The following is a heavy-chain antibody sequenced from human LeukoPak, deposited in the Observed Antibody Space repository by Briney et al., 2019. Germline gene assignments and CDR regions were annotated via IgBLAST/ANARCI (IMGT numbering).Heavy chain of an antibody. CDR2: ISTSGST. Sequence: SETLSLTCTVSGYSISSGPYWGWIRQPAGKALEWIGRISTSGSTNYNPSVSTRVTMSIDTSKNQFSLKLRSVTAADTAVYYCARDEADTLTNYPGAFDIWGQGTMVTVSS. CDR1: GYSISSGPY. V-gene: IGHV4-4*07. CDR3: ARDEADTLTNYPGAFDI. J-gene: IGHJ3*02. D-gene: IGHD3-9*01.